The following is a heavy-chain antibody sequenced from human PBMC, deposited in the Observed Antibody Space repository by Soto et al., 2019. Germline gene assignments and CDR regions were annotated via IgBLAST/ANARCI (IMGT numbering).Heavy chain of an antibody. V-gene: IGHV3-23*01. CDR3: ARDHGTPETGQHFDY. CDR2: ISSGGGNT. Sequence: EVQLLESGGGLVQPGGSLRLSCEGSGFTFSNYGMAWVRQAPGKGLEWVSTISSGGGNTHYADSVRGRFTISRDNSKNTLYLQVNGLRVEDTAVYYCARDHGTPETGQHFDYWGQGTQVTVSS. D-gene: IGHD3-9*01. J-gene: IGHJ4*02. CDR1: GFTFSNYG.